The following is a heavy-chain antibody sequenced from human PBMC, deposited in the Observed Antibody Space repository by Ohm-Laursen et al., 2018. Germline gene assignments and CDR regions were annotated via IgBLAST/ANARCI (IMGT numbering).Heavy chain of an antibody. CDR1: GFTFSDYY. Sequence: SLRLSCTASGFTFSDYYMSWIRQAPGKGLEWVSGISDGGDSTYYADSVKGRFTISRDNSKNTLYLQMNSLRAEDTAVYYCATAREKWEQLIIDYWGQGTLATVSS. CDR3: ATAREKWEQLIIDY. CDR2: ISDGGDST. D-gene: IGHD1-26*01. V-gene: IGHV3-23*01. J-gene: IGHJ4*02.